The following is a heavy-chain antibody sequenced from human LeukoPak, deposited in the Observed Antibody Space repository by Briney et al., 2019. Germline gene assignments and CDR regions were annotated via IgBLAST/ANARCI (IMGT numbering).Heavy chain of an antibody. CDR2: INPNSGGT. V-gene: IGHV1-2*02. D-gene: IGHD3-22*01. CDR1: GYTFTGYY. CDR3: ATTRRYYYDSSGPDAFDL. J-gene: IGHJ3*01. Sequence: ASVKVSCKASGYTFTGYYIHWVRQAPGQGLEWMAWINPNSGGTNYAQNFQGSITMTRDTFISTAYMELSRLRSDDTAVYYCATTRRYYYDSSGPDAFDLWGQGTMVTVSS.